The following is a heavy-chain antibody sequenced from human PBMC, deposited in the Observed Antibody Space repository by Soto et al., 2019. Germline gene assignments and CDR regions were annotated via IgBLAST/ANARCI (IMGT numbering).Heavy chain of an antibody. J-gene: IGHJ4*02. CDR1: GLTFSNFA. Sequence: GGSLRLSCAASGLTFSNFAMNWVRQAPGKGLEWVSVISATGDLTYYADSVKGRFTISRDNDRNTLYLQMNSLRAEDTAMYYCAKGDDYVWGTTPNFDYWGQGTLVTVSS. V-gene: IGHV3-23*01. CDR3: AKGDDYVWGTTPNFDY. CDR2: ISATGDLT. D-gene: IGHD3-16*01.